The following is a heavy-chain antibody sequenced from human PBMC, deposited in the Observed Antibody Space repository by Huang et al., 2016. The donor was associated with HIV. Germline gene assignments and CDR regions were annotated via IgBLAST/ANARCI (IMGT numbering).Heavy chain of an antibody. J-gene: IGHJ5*01. D-gene: IGHD1-1*01. V-gene: IGHV1-18*01. CDR3: ARDHWYPLQNWFDL. Sequence: QVELVQSGAEVKRPGASVRVSCKAAGYIFTKYGINWVRQAPGPGLAGMGWISAYNGKPNYAEKFQGRVTLTRDTSATTAYMELRDVTSADTAVYYCARDHWYPLQNWFDLWGQGTLVTVSS. CDR1: GYIFTKYG. CDR2: ISAYNGKP.